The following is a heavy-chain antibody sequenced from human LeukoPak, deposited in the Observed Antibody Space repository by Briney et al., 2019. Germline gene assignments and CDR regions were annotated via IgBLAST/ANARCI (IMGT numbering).Heavy chain of an antibody. D-gene: IGHD3-10*01. V-gene: IGHV4-34*01. CDR2: INHSGST. CDR3: ARVPTMVRGVRGYFDY. J-gene: IGHJ4*02. Sequence: PSETLSLTCAVYGGSFSGYYWSWIRQPPGKGLEWIGEINHSGSTNYNPYLKSRVTISVDTSKNQFSLKLSSVTAADTAVYYCARVPTMVRGVRGYFDYWGRGTLVTVSS. CDR1: GGSFSGYY.